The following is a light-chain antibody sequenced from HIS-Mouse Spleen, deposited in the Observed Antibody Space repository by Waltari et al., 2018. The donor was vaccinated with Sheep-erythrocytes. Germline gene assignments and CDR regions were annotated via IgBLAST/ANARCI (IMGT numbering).Light chain of an antibody. V-gene: IGLV2-11*02. CDR1: SSDVCGYNY. CDR3: CSYAGSYNHV. CDR2: DVS. J-gene: IGLJ1*01. Sequence: QSALTQPRSVSGSPGQSVTLSCTGTSSDVCGYNYVSWYQQHPGKAPKLMIYDVSKRPSGVPDRFSGSKPGNTASLTISGLQAEDEADYYCCSYAGSYNHVFATGTKVTVL.